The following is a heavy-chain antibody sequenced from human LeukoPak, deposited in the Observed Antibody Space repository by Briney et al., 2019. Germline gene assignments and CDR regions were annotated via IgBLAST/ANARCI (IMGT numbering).Heavy chain of an antibody. J-gene: IGHJ4*02. CDR3: AKDRVQGQWLVREFAY. D-gene: IGHD6-19*01. CDR1: GFTFSSYA. Sequence: GGSLRLSCAASGFTFSSYAMSWVRQAPGKRLEWVSGISGSGGTTYYADSVKGRFTISRDNSKNTLYLQMNSLRAEDTAVYYCAKDRVQGQWLVREFAYWGQGTLVTVSS. CDR2: ISGSGGTT. V-gene: IGHV3-23*01.